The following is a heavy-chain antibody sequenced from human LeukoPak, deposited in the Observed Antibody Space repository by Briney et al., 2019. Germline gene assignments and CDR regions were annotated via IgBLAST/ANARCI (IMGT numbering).Heavy chain of an antibody. V-gene: IGHV3-21*01. CDR3: ARGRTSYYDSHDAFDV. CDR2: ISRSSNYI. Sequence: PGGSLRLSCAAAGFTFSTYRIDWVRQAPGEGLEWVSSISRSSNYIYYADSVKGRFTVSRDNAKNSVYLQMNSLRAEDTAMYYCARGRTSYYDSHDAFDVRGQGTLVTVSS. J-gene: IGHJ3*01. D-gene: IGHD3-22*01. CDR1: GFTFSTYR.